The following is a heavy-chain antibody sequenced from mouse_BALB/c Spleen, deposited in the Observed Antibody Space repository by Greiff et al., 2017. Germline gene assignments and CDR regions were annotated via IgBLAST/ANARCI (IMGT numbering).Heavy chain of an antibody. J-gene: IGHJ2*01. Sequence: EVHLVESGGGLVKLGGSLKLSCAASGFTFSSYYMSWVRQTPEKRLELVAAINSNGGSTYYPDTVKGRFTISRDNAKNTLYLQMSSLKSEDTALYYCARHPDGYFDYWGQGTTLTVSS. V-gene: IGHV5-6-2*01. CDR2: INSNGGST. CDR3: ARHPDGYFDY. D-gene: IGHD2-3*01. CDR1: GFTFSSYY.